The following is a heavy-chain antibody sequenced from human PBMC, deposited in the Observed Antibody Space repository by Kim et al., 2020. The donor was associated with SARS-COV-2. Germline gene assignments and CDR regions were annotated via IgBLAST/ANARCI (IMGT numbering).Heavy chain of an antibody. Sequence: TYYPGSVKGRFTISRENAKNSLYLQMNSLRAGDTAVYYCARVYLEGGMDVWGQGTTVTVSS. D-gene: IGHD3-3*01. CDR3: ARVYLEGGMDV. V-gene: IGHV3-13*01. J-gene: IGHJ6*02. CDR2: T.